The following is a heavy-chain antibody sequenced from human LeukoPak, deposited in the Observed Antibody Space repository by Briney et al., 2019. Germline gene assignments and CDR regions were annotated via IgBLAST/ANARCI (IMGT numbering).Heavy chain of an antibody. J-gene: IGHJ5*02. CDR1: GGSFSGYY. CDR3: ARLHAAAAGTIRWFDP. CDR2: INHSGST. D-gene: IGHD6-13*01. V-gene: IGHV4-34*01. Sequence: SETLSLTCAVYGGSFSGYYWSWIRQPPGKGLEWIGEINHSGSTNYNPSLKSRVTISVDTSKNQFSLKLSSVTAADTAVYYCARLHAAAAGTIRWFDPWGQGTLVTVSS.